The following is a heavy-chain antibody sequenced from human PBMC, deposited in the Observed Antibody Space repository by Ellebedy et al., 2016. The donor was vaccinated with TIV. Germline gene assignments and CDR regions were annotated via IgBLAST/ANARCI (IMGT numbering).Heavy chain of an antibody. Sequence: SLKISCATSGFTFDDYAMHWVRQAPGKGLEWVSSINWSGGSVGYGDFVKGRFNISRDSAKNSVYLHMNNLGPEDTALYYCVKDGESSSSFFFYYGMDVWGQGTAVTVSS. CDR3: VKDGESSSSFFFYYGMDV. J-gene: IGHJ6*02. CDR2: INWSGGSV. D-gene: IGHD6-6*01. CDR1: GFTFDDYA. V-gene: IGHV3-9*01.